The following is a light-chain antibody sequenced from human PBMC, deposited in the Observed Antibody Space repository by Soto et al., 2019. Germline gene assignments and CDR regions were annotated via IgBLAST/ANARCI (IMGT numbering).Light chain of an antibody. Sequence: QSVLPQPPSASGTPGQRVTISCSGSSSNIGSNAVNWYQQFPGTAPQLLIFNNNQRPSGVPDRVSGSKSGTSASLAVSGLLSEDEADYSCAAWDVGLAGVVFGGGTK. V-gene: IGLV1-44*01. CDR3: AAWDVGLAGVV. CDR2: NNN. J-gene: IGLJ2*01. CDR1: SSNIGSNA.